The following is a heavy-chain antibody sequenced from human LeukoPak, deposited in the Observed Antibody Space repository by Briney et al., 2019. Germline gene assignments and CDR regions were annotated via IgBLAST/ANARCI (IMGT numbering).Heavy chain of an antibody. CDR2: ISSSSSYI. D-gene: IGHD1-26*01. CDR3: ARVGANDAFDI. CDR1: GFTFSSYS. Sequence: GGSLRLSCAASGFTFSSYSMNWVRQAPGKGLEWVSSISSSSSYIYYADSVEGRFTISRDNAKNSLYLQMNSLRAEDTAVYYCARVGANDAFDIWGQGTMVTVSS. J-gene: IGHJ3*02. V-gene: IGHV3-21*01.